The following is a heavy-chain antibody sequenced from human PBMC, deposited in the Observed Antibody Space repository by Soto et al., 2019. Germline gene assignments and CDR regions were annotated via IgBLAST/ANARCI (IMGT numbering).Heavy chain of an antibody. D-gene: IGHD3-9*01. CDR2: IDWDDDK. Sequence: SGPTLVNPTQALTLTCTFSGFSLSTSGMCVSWIRQPPGKALEWLARIDWDDDKYYSTSLKTRLTISKDTSKNQVVLTMTNMDPVDTATYYCARIVSNTYYDILSPQDAFDIWGQGTMVTVSS. CDR1: GFSLSTSGMC. CDR3: ARIVSNTYYDILSPQDAFDI. J-gene: IGHJ3*02. V-gene: IGHV2-70*11.